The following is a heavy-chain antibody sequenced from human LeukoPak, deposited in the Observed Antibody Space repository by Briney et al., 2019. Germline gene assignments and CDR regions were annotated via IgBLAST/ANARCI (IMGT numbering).Heavy chain of an antibody. D-gene: IGHD1-26*01. CDR3: ARRGAGLGIHDY. Sequence: SETLSLTCIVSGGSISSYYWSWIRQPPGKGLEWIGYIYYSGSTNYNPSLKSRVTISVDTSKNQFSLKLSSVTAADTAVYYCARRGAGLGIHDYWGQGTLVTVSS. CDR1: GGSISSYY. V-gene: IGHV4-59*08. CDR2: IYYSGST. J-gene: IGHJ4*02.